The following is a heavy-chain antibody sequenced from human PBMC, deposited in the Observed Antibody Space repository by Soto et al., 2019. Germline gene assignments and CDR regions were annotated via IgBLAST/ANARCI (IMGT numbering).Heavy chain of an antibody. CDR3: TLTSIVSKMVGWFDP. CDR1: GFTVSGNY. D-gene: IGHD5-12*01. J-gene: IGHJ5*02. Sequence: EVQLVESGGGLVQAGGSLRLSCAASGFTVSGNYMAWVRQAPGKGLEWVSIIYSTNNTYYADFVKGRFTMSRDNSKNTMWLQMNSLRAEDTAVYYITLTSIVSKMVGWFDPWGQGARVIVSS. CDR2: IYSTNNT. V-gene: IGHV3-66*01.